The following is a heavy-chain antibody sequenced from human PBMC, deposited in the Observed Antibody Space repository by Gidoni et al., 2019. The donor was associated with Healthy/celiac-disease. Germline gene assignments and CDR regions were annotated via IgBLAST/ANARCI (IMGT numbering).Heavy chain of an antibody. V-gene: IGHV3-74*01. Sequence: EVQLVESGGGLVQPGGSLRLSCAASGFTFSSYWMHWVRQAPGKGLVWVSRINSDGSSTSYADSVKGRFTISRDNAKNTLYLQMNSLRAEDTAVYYCARGLGSIAVAGTRGGDYWGQGTLVTVSS. J-gene: IGHJ4*02. CDR2: INSDGSST. CDR1: GFTFSSYW. D-gene: IGHD6-19*01. CDR3: ARGLGSIAVAGTRGGDY.